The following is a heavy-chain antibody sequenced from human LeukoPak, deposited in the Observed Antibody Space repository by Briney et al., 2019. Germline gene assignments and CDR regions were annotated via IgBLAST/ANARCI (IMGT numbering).Heavy chain of an antibody. CDR3: AKVRWGSDNALDS. D-gene: IGHD3-16*01. J-gene: IGHJ4*02. V-gene: IGHV3-30*18. Sequence: PGGSLRLSCAASGFPFSDYGMYWVRQAPGRELEWLAVISHDGNNKYYAESVKGRIAISRDNSMNTLYLQMNSLRAEDTAVYYCAKVRWGSDNALDSWGQGTLVTGSS. CDR1: GFPFSDYG. CDR2: ISHDGNNK.